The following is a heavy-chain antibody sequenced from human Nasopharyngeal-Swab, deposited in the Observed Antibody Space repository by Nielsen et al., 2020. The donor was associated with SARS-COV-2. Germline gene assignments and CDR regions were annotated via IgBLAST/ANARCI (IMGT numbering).Heavy chain of an antibody. J-gene: IGHJ4*02. CDR2: IIPIFGTA. D-gene: IGHD6-13*01. CDR3: ARGFWGSSGEGY. V-gene: IGHV1-69*13. CDR1: GGTFSSYA. Sequence: SVKVSCKASGGTFSSYAISWVRQAPGQGLEWMGGIIPIFGTANYAQKFQGRVTITADESTSTAYMELSSLRSEDTAVYYCARGFWGSSGEGYWGQGTLVTVSS.